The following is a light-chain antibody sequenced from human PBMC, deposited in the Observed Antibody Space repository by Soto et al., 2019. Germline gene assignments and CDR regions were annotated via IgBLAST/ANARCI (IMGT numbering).Light chain of an antibody. CDR3: QQYDNWPRT. V-gene: IGKV3-15*01. Sequence: EVVMTQSPATLSVSPGERVTFSCRASQSVTTNLAWYQHKPGQAPRLLIYAASTRAAGLPARFSGSGSGTEFTLTISSLQSEDFAIYYCQQYDNWPRTFGQGTKVDI. J-gene: IGKJ1*01. CDR1: QSVTTN. CDR2: AAS.